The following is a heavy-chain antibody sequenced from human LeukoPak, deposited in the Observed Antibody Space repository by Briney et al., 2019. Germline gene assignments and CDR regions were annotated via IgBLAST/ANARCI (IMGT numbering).Heavy chain of an antibody. Sequence: GGSLRLSCAASGFTFSSYSMSWVRQAPGKGLEWVSAISGSGDTTIYADSVKGRFTISRDNSKNTLYLQMDSLRAEDTAIYYVTRTAQYTCFDPWGQGTLVTVSS. V-gene: IGHV3-23*01. CDR2: ISGSGDTT. CDR3: TRTAQYTCFDP. J-gene: IGHJ5*02. D-gene: IGHD1-7*01. CDR1: GFTFSSYS.